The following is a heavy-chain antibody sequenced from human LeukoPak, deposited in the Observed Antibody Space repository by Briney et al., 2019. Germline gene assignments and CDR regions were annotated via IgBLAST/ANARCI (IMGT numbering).Heavy chain of an antibody. V-gene: IGHV3-23*01. D-gene: IGHD2-15*01. CDR1: GFTFSSFP. CDR2: ISGGGVST. J-gene: IGHJ4*02. CDR3: ARTYGSGSLDY. Sequence: GGSLRLSCAASGFTFSSFPMSWVRQAPGKGLEWVSVISGGGVSTYYADSVKGRFTISRDNSKNTLYLQMNSLRAEDTAVYYCARTYGSGSLDYGGQGTLVTVSS.